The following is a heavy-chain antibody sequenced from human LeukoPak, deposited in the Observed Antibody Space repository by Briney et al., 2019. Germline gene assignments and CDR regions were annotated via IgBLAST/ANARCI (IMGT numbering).Heavy chain of an antibody. D-gene: IGHD3-16*01. CDR2: IRYDASNR. CDR1: GLTFSNYG. J-gene: IGHJ4*02. Sequence: GGSLRLSCAASGLTFSNYGMHWVRQAPGKGLEWVAFIRYDASNRYYADSVKGRFTISRDNSENTLYLQMNRLGLEDTAVYYCVGDFDYWGQGTLVTVSS. CDR3: VGDFDY. V-gene: IGHV3-30*02.